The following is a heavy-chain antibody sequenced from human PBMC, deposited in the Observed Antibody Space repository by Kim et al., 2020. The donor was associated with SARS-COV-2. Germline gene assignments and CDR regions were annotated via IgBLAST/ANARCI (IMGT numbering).Heavy chain of an antibody. CDR3: AKGAVTRHDY. CDR1: GFTFSSQS. V-gene: IGHV3-7*03. D-gene: IGHD3-3*01. J-gene: IGHJ4*02. CDR2: MKEDGSNI. Sequence: GGSLRLSCEASGFTFSSQSMSWVRRGSGKGLEWVASMKEDGSNIYYVDSVKGRFTISRDNGKNSLYLQMNTLRPEDTAVYYFAKGAVTRHDYWGQGALVT.